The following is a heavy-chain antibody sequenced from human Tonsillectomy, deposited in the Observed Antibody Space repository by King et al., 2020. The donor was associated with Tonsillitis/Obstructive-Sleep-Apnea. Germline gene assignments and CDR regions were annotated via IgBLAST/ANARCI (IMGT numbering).Heavy chain of an antibody. Sequence: VQLVESGGGLVQPGGSLRLSCEASGLTFHSFWMSWVRQAPGKGLEWVANINQDGSDKYYVDSVKGRFTVSRDNAKNSLYLQMNTLRTEETAVYYCARVRSRARYTAAGMKIYYYGMDVWGQGTTVTVSS. CDR3: ARVRSRARYTAAGMKIYYYGMDV. V-gene: IGHV3-7*03. CDR1: GLTFHSFW. D-gene: IGHD6-25*01. J-gene: IGHJ6*02. CDR2: INQDGSDK.